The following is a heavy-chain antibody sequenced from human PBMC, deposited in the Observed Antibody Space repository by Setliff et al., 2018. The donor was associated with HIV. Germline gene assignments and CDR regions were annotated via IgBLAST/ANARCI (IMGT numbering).Heavy chain of an antibody. J-gene: IGHJ3*02. CDR3: ARQGDYHILTGYYSGPHDAFDI. V-gene: IGHV5-51*01. D-gene: IGHD3-9*01. CDR1: GYSFTNYW. Sequence: GESLKISCKGSGYSFTNYWIAWVRQMPGRGVEWMGIIHPGDSDTRYSPSFQGQVTISADKSISTAYLQWSSLKASDTAMYYCARQGDYHILTGYYSGPHDAFDIWGQGTMVTVSS. CDR2: IHPGDSDT.